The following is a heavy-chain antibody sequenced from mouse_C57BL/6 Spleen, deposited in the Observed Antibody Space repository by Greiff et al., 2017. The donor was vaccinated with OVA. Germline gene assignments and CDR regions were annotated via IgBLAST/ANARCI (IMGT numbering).Heavy chain of an antibody. CDR1: GYTFTSYG. J-gene: IGHJ2*01. D-gene: IGHD1-1*01. V-gene: IGHV1-58*01. CDR3: ARDFSSYYYGSLDY. Sequence: VQLQQSGAELVRPGSSVKMSCKPSGYTFTSYGITWVKQRPGQGLDWIGYIYLGNGYTEYNEKFKGKATLTSDTSSSTAYMQLSSLTSEDSAIYFCARDFSSYYYGSLDYWGQGTTLTVSS. CDR2: IYLGNGYT.